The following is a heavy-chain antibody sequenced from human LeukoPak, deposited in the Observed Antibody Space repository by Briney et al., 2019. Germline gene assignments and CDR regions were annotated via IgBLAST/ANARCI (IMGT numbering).Heavy chain of an antibody. Sequence: SGTLSLTCAVSGGSISSSNWWSWVRQPPGKGLEWIGEIYHSGSTNYNPSVKSRVTISVDKSKNQFSLKLSSVTAADTAVYYCARLLWFGESDFDYWGQGTLVTVSS. J-gene: IGHJ4*02. V-gene: IGHV4-4*02. D-gene: IGHD3-10*01. CDR3: ARLLWFGESDFDY. CDR1: GGSISSSNW. CDR2: IYHSGST.